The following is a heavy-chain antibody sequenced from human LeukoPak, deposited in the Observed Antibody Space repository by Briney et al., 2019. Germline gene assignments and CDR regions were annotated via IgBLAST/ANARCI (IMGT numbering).Heavy chain of an antibody. CDR1: GFTFSSYS. CDR2: ISSSSSYI. D-gene: IGHD2-2*01. CDR3: ARGGCSSTSCRHYMDV. J-gene: IGHJ6*03. Sequence: PGGSLRLSCAASGFTFSSYSMNWVRQAPGKGLEWVSSISSSSSYIYYADSVKGRFTISRDNAKNSLYLQMNSLRAEDTAVYYCARGGCSSTSCRHYMDVWGKGTTVTISS. V-gene: IGHV3-21*01.